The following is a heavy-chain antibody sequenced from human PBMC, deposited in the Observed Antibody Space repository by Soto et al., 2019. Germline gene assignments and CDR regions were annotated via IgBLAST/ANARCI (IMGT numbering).Heavy chain of an antibody. CDR1: GGSCSDYY. CDR2: SNHSGST. CDR3: ARGRSTPVVPPAQNWFDP. J-gene: IGHJ5*02. Sequence: PSETLSRTCAVYGGSCSDYYWTWIRQRPGKGLEWIGESNHSGSTNYNPSLKSRVTISVETSKNQFSLKLNSVTAADTAVYYCARGRSTPVVPPAQNWFDPWGQGTLVTVSS. V-gene: IGHV4-34*01. D-gene: IGHD2-2*01.